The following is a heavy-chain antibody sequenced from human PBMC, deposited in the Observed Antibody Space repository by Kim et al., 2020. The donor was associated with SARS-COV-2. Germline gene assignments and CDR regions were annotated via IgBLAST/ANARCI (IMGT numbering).Heavy chain of an antibody. CDR3: ARRYGSGSYYLYLDY. V-gene: IGHV4-39*01. J-gene: IGHJ4*02. CDR1: GGSISSSSYY. Sequence: SETLSLTCTVSGGSISSSSYYWGWIRQPPGKGLEWIGSIYYSGSTYYNPSLKSRVTISVDTSKNQFSLKLSSVTAADTAVYYCARRYGSGSYYLYLDYWGQGTLVTVSS. CDR2: IYYSGST. D-gene: IGHD3-10*01.